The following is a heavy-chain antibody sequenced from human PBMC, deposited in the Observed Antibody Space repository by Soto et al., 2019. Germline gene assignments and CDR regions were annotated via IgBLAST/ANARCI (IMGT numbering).Heavy chain of an antibody. J-gene: IGHJ3*02. CDR3: AKFSAYRVVSVGADAFDI. CDR1: GFTFSSYG. CDR2: ISYDGSNK. V-gene: IGHV3-30*18. Sequence: QVQLVESGGGVVQPGRSLRLSCAASGFTFSSYGMHWVRQAPGKGLEWVAVISYDGSNKYYADSVKGRFTISRDNSKNTLYLQMNSLRAEDTAVYYCAKFSAYRVVSVGADAFDIWGQGTMVTVSS. D-gene: IGHD3-3*01.